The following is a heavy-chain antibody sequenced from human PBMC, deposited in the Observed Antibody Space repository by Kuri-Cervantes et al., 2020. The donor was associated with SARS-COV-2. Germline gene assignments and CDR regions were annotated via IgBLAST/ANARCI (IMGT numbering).Heavy chain of an antibody. V-gene: IGHV1-18*01. CDR3: ARVAVAALDY. CDR2: IGAYNGNT. J-gene: IGHJ4*02. CDR1: GYTFTSYG. Sequence: GESLKISCKASGYTFTSYGISWVRQAPGQGLEWMGWIGAYNGNTNYAQKLQGRVTMTTDTSTSTAYMELRSLRSDDTAVYYCARVAVAALDYWGQGTLVTVSS. D-gene: IGHD6-19*01.